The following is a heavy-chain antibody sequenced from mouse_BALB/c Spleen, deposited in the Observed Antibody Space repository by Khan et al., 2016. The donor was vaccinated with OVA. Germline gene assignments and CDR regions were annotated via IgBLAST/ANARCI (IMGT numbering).Heavy chain of an antibody. CDR1: GFSLTSYG. D-gene: IGHD2-14*01. J-gene: IGHJ2*01. CDR3: AKPDYRYDGVVFEY. Sequence: QVQLKQSGPGLVAPSQSLSITCTVSGFSLTSYGVSWVRQPPGKGLEYLGVIWNDGSTNSHSALISRLSISKDNYKSQVFLKLNSLQTDDTATYYGAKPDYRYDGVVFEYWGQGTTLTVAS. CDR2: IWNDGST. V-gene: IGHV2-3*01.